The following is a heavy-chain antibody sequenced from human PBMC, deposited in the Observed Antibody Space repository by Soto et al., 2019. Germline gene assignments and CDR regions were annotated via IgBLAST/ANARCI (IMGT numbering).Heavy chain of an antibody. CDR2: HYSGGST. CDR3: ARHRHPRGTVGATSPLDP. D-gene: IGHD1-26*01. J-gene: IGHJ5*02. Sequence: GGSLRLSCAISGFSVSSNYLSWVRQSPGKGLEWVSVHYSGGSTYYADSVQGRFTISRDKSNNTLYLQMRRVRAEDTAVYFCARHRHPRGTVGATSPLDPWGQGTQVTVSS. CDR1: GFSVSSNY. V-gene: IGHV3-53*01.